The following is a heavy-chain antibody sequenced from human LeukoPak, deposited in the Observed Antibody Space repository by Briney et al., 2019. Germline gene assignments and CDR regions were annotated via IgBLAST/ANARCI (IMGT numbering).Heavy chain of an antibody. D-gene: IGHD3-22*01. J-gene: IGHJ6*02. Sequence: GASVKVSCKASGCTFTSYGISWVRQAPGQGLEWMGWISANNGNTNYAQKLQGRVTMTTDTSTSTAYMELRSLRSDDTAVYYCAGERSPHYYDSSGYYQYYYGMDVWGQGTTVTVSS. CDR1: GCTFTSYG. CDR2: ISANNGNT. CDR3: AGERSPHYYDSSGYYQYYYGMDV. V-gene: IGHV1-18*01.